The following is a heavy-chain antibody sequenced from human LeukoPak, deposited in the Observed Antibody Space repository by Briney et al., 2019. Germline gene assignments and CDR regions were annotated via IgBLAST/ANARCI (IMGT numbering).Heavy chain of an antibody. V-gene: IGHV3-7*01. J-gene: IGHJ4*02. CDR2: IKEDGSQK. CDR1: GFTFSNYW. CDR3: AKDESPGVPEYFDY. D-gene: IGHD2-2*01. Sequence: GGSLRLSCAGSGFTFSNYWMNWVRQAPGKGLEWVANIKEDGSQKYYVDSVKGRFTISRDNAKNSLYLQMNSLRAEDTAVYYCAKDESPGVPEYFDYWGPGTLVTVSS.